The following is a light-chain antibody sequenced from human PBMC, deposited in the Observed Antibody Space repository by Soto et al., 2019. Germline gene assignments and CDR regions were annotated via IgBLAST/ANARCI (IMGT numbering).Light chain of an antibody. CDR3: QQYSYYRT. Sequence: EIVMSQSPATLSVSPGERASLSCRASQSVSSNLAWYQQKPGQAPRLLIYGASTRATGIPARFSGSGSGTEFTLTISSLQSDDPATYYCQQYSYYRTFGQGTKVDIK. CDR1: QSVSSN. V-gene: IGKV3-15*01. J-gene: IGKJ1*01. CDR2: GAS.